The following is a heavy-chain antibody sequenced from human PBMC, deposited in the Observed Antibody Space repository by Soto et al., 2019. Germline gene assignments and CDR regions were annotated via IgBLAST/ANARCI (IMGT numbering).Heavy chain of an antibody. Sequence: SETLSLTCTVSGGSISTIANYWGWIRQPPGKGLEWIGTIYYSGTSYHNPSLKSRVTISVDTSKKQFSLTLTSVTAADTAVYYCASRVEGLYSGNDRYYFDYWGQGTLVTVSX. CDR2: IYYSGTS. D-gene: IGHD5-12*01. CDR1: GGSISTIANY. CDR3: ASRVEGLYSGNDRYYFDY. V-gene: IGHV4-39*01. J-gene: IGHJ4*02.